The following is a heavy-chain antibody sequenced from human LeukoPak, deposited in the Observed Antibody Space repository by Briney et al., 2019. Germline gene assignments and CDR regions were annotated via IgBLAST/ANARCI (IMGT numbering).Heavy chain of an antibody. V-gene: IGHV3-48*01. CDR2: ISSSSSTI. Sequence: PGGSLRLSCAASGFTFSSYSMNWVRQAPGKGLEWVSYISSSSSTIYYADSVKGRFTISRDNSKNTLYLQMNSLRAEDTAVYYCAKDQGTVFGYFTYWGQGTLVTVSS. D-gene: IGHD3-3*01. CDR1: GFTFSSYS. J-gene: IGHJ4*02. CDR3: AKDQGTVFGYFTY.